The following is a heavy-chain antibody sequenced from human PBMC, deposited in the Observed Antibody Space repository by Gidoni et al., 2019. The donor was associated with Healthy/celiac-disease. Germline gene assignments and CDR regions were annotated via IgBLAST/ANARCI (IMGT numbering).Heavy chain of an antibody. CDR2: IIPIFGTA. CDR1: GGTFSSYA. CDR3: ERENNWNDQAYYYYGMDV. D-gene: IGHD1-20*01. V-gene: IGHV1-69*01. Sequence: QVQLVQSGAEVKKPGSSVKVSCKASGGTFSSYAISWVRQAPGQGLEWMGGIIPIFGTANYAQKFQGRVTITADESTSTAYMELSSLRSEDTAVYYWERENNWNDQAYYYYGMDVWGQGTTVTVSS. J-gene: IGHJ6*02.